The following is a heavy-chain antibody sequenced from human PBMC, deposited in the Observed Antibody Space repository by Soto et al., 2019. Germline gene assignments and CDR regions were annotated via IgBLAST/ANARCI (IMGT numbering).Heavy chain of an antibody. CDR3: ARGRDGDY. D-gene: IGHD6-6*01. J-gene: IGHJ4*02. CDR2: ISAHNGNT. V-gene: IGHV1-18*01. CDR1: GYTFTSYG. Sequence: QVHLVQSGAEVKKPGASVKVSCKASGYTFTSYGITWVRQAPGQGLEWMGWISAHNGNTDYAQKLQGRGIVTRATSTSTAYMELRSLRSDDTAVYYCARGRDGDYWGQGALVTVSS.